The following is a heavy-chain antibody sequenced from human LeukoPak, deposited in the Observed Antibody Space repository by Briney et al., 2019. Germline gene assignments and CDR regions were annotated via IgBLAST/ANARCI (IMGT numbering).Heavy chain of an antibody. J-gene: IGHJ4*02. CDR2: IYDTGST. V-gene: IGHV4-39*01. D-gene: IGHD3-3*01. CDR1: GDSIRSNNYY. Sequence: KSSETLSLTCTVSGDSIRSNNYYWGWIRQPPGKGLEWIGSIYDTGSTFYNPSLKSRVIISVDTSKNQFSLKLSSVTAADTAVYYCQPRFLEWLLDYWGQGTLVTVSS. CDR3: QPRFLEWLLDY.